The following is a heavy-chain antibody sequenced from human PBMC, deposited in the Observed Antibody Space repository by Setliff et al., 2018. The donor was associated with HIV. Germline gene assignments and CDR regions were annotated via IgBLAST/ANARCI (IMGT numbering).Heavy chain of an antibody. CDR2: INHRGST. D-gene: IGHD5-12*01. Sequence: PSETLSLTCAVYGGSFSEYYWSWIRQPPGKGLEWIGEINHRGSTNCNPSLKSRVSISVDTSKNQLSLKLSSVTAADTAVYYCATLKMATIYRDFDYWGQGTLVTVSS. J-gene: IGHJ4*02. CDR3: ATLKMATIYRDFDY. CDR1: GGSFSEYY. V-gene: IGHV4-34*01.